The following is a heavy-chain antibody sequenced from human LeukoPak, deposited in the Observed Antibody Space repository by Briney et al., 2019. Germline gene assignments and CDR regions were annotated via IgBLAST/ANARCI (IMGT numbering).Heavy chain of an antibody. CDR2: IWYDGSNK. CDR1: GFTFSTYG. V-gene: IGHV3-33*08. J-gene: IGHJ4*02. Sequence: PGGSLRLSCAASGFTFSTYGMHWVRQAPGKGLEWVAVIWYDGSNKYYADSVKGRFTISRDNSKNTLYLQMNSLRAEDTAVYYCARGVYYYDSSGPGDYWGQGTLVTVSS. D-gene: IGHD3-22*01. CDR3: ARGVYYYDSSGPGDY.